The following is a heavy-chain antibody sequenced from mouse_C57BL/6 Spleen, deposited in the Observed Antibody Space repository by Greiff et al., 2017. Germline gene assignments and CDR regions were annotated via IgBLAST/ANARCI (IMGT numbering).Heavy chain of an antibody. J-gene: IGHJ2*01. CDR2: IHPNSGST. V-gene: IGHV1-64*01. CDR1: GYTFTSYW. CDR3: ARWDY. Sequence: QVQLQQPGAELVKPGASVKLSCKASGYTFTSYWMHWVKQRPGQGLAWIGMIHPNSGSTNYNEKFKNKATLTVAQSSSTAYMQRSSLTSEDSAVYICARWDYWGQGTTLTVSS.